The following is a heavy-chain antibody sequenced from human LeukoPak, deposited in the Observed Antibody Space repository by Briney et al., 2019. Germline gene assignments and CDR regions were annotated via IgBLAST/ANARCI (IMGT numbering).Heavy chain of an antibody. CDR3: ARTFYGDYSPFDY. CDR2: INHSGST. CDR1: GGSISSYY. V-gene: IGHV4-34*01. D-gene: IGHD4-17*01. J-gene: IGHJ4*02. Sequence: SETLSLTCTVSGGSISSYYWSWIRQPPGKGLEWIGEINHSGSTNYNPSLKSRVTISVDTSKNQFSLKLSSVTAADTAVYYCARTFYGDYSPFDYWGQGTLVTVSS.